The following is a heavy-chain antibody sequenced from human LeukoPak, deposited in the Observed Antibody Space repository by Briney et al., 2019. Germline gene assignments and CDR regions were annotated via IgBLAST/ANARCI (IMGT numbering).Heavy chain of an antibody. Sequence: QPGGSLRLSCAASGFTFSNYWMHWVRQAPGEGLVWVPRIHPDGSRTSYTDSVKGRFTISRDNAKNTLYLQMNSLRAEDSAVYFCAREQRYDDFDYWGQGILVTVSS. V-gene: IGHV3-74*01. J-gene: IGHJ4*02. D-gene: IGHD5-12*01. CDR1: GFTFSNYW. CDR2: IHPDGSRT. CDR3: AREQRYDDFDY.